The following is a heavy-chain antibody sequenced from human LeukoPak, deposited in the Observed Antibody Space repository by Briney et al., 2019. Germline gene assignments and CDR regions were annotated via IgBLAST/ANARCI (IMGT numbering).Heavy chain of an antibody. CDR1: GGSISSSSYY. D-gene: IGHD4-23*01. CDR2: IYYSGST. V-gene: IGHV4-39*01. CDR3: AKLTTVVTPQDY. Sequence: SETLSLTCTVSGGSISSSSYYWGWIRQPPGKGLEWIGSIYYSGSTYYNPSLKSRVTISVDTYKNQFSLKLSSVTAADTAVYDCAKLTTVVTPQDYWGQGTLVTVSS. J-gene: IGHJ4*02.